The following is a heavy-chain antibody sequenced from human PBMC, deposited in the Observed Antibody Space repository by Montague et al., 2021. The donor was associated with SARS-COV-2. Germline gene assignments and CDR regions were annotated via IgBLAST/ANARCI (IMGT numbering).Heavy chain of an antibody. CDR3: VKDTYGSFDP. Sequence: SLRLSRAASGFSFSAYAMSWVRQAPGKGLKWVSAITPGGDIPYYADSVRGRFTISRDNARNTVYLQMDSLRVEDTAVYYCVKDTYGSFDPWGLGTLVTVSS. CDR2: ITPGGDIP. D-gene: IGHD5-24*01. CDR1: GFSFSAYA. V-gene: IGHV3-23*01. J-gene: IGHJ5*02.